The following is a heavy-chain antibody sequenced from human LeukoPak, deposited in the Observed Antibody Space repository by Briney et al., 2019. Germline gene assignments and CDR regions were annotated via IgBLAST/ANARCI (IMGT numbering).Heavy chain of an antibody. D-gene: IGHD6-19*01. CDR3: ARQISSGTQPCDWFDP. Sequence: SETLSLTCTVSGASITRTIYNGAGFPRPPGRGLGWFARIYYSGTTYYNPSLKSRVTISVDTSKNQFSLKLSSVSAADTAVYYCARQISSGTQPCDWFDPWGQGTLVTVSS. CDR1: GASITRTIYN. CDR2: IYYSGTT. J-gene: IGHJ5*02. V-gene: IGHV4-39*01.